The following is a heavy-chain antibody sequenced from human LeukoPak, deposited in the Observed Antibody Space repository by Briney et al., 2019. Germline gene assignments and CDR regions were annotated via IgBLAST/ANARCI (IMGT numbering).Heavy chain of an antibody. CDR2: INKDGTTR. CDR3: AKDQSGLYYDSSGYPFDY. J-gene: IGHJ4*02. CDR1: GFKFRDYW. D-gene: IGHD3-22*01. V-gene: IGHV3-7*03. Sequence: GGSLRLSCGASGFKFRDYWIDWVRQAPGKGLEWVANINKDGTTRNFLDSVKGRFTISRDNSKNTLYLQMNSLRAEDTAVYYCAKDQSGLYYDSSGYPFDYWGQGTLVTVSS.